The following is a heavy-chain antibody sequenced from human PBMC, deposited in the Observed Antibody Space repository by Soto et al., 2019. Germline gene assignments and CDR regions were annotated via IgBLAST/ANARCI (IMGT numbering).Heavy chain of an antibody. CDR2: VYHSGST. D-gene: IGHD4-4*01. J-gene: IGHJ4*02. CDR1: GDSINTNNW. V-gene: IGHV4-4*02. CDR3: AFPATNDFDY. Sequence: QVHLQEWGPGLVKPSGTVSLTCAVSGDSINTNNWWSWVRQPPGKGLEWIGEVYHSGSTNYNPSLKSRVAISIVQSKNQFSLTVTAVTAADTAVYYCAFPATNDFDYWGQGILVTVSA.